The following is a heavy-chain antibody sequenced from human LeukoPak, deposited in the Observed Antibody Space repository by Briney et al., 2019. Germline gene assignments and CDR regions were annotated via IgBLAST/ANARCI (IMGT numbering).Heavy chain of an antibody. CDR3: ARDSGDGGNNYYYYYMDV. CDR1: GRSISSYY. CDR2: IYTSGST. Sequence: PSETLSLTCTVSGRSISSYYWSWIRQPAGKGLEWIGRIYTSGSTNYNPSLKSRVTMSVDTSKNQFSLKLSSVTAADTAVYYCARDSGDGGNNYYYYYMDVWGKGTTVTVSS. D-gene: IGHD1/OR15-1a*01. V-gene: IGHV4-4*07. J-gene: IGHJ6*03.